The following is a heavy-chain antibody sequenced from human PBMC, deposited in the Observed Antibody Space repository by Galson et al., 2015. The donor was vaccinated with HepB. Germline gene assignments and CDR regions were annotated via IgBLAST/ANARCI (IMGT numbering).Heavy chain of an antibody. D-gene: IGHD6-13*01. V-gene: IGHV3-23*01. Sequence: SLRLSCAASGFTFSSYAMSWVRQAPGKGLEWVSAISGSGGSTYYADSVKGRFTISRDNSKNTLYLQMNSLRAEDTAVYYCAKDNIAAAGTPAEYFQHWGQGTLVTVSS. CDR2: ISGSGGST. CDR3: AKDNIAAAGTPAEYFQH. J-gene: IGHJ1*01. CDR1: GFTFSSYA.